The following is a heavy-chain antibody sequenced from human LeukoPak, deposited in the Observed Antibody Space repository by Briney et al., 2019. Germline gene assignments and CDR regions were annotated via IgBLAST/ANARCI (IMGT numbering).Heavy chain of an antibody. CDR3: ARTVLLWFGELFLFDY. Sequence: ASVKVSCKASGYTFTSYGISWVRQAPGQGLEWMGWISAYNGNTNYAQKLQGRVTMTTDTSTSTAYMELRSLRSDDTAVYYCARTVLLWFGELFLFDYRGQGTLVTVSS. CDR1: GYTFTSYG. CDR2: ISAYNGNT. J-gene: IGHJ4*02. V-gene: IGHV1-18*01. D-gene: IGHD3-10*01.